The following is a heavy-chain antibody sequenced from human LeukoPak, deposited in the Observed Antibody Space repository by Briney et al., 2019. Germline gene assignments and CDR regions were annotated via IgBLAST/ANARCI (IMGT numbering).Heavy chain of an antibody. D-gene: IGHD2-8*01. CDR2: ISAYNGNT. J-gene: IGHJ5*02. CDR1: GYTFTSYG. CDR3: ARDRCAYGRCMPHNWFDP. V-gene: IGHV1-18*01. Sequence: ASVKVSCKASGYTFTSYGISWVRQAPGQGLEWMGWISAYNGNTNYAQKLQGRVTMTTDTSTSTAYMELRSLRSDDTAVYYCARDRCAYGRCMPHNWFDPWGQGTLVTVSS.